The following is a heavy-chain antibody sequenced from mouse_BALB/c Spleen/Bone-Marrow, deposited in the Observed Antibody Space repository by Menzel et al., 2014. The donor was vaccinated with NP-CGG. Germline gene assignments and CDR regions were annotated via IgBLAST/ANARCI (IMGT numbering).Heavy chain of an antibody. J-gene: IGHJ2*01. D-gene: IGHD1-1*01. Sequence: EVQVVESGSELVKPGASVKISCKASGYSFTGYFMNWVMQSHGKSLEWIGRINPYNGDTFYNQKFKGKATLTVDKSSSTAHMELRSLASEDSAVYYCARSGYYGSSYFDYWGQGTTLTVSS. V-gene: IGHV1-20*02. CDR3: ARSGYYGSSYFDY. CDR1: GYSFTGYF. CDR2: INPYNGDT.